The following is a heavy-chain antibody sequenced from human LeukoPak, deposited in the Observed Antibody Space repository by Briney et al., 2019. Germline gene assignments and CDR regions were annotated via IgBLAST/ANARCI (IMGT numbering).Heavy chain of an antibody. D-gene: IGHD1-26*01. J-gene: IGHJ5*02. CDR1: GYTFTSYY. Sequence: ASVKVSCKASGYTFTSYYMHWVRQAPGQGLEWMGWISAYNGNTNYAQKLQGRVTMTTDTSTSTAYMELRSLRSDDTAVYYCARENREGNWFDPWGQGTLVTVSS. V-gene: IGHV1-18*04. CDR2: ISAYNGNT. CDR3: ARENREGNWFDP.